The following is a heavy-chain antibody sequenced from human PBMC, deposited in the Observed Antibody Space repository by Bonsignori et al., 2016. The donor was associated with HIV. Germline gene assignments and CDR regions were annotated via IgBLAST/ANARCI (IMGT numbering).Heavy chain of an antibody. Sequence: WIRQPPGKGLQWVSYISSSGRTIFQADSVKGRFTISRDNGKNTVYLRMNNLRAEDTAIYYCARERAQWLVQGAGDGFDLWGQGTLVTVSS. CDR3: ARERAQWLVQGAGDGFDL. V-gene: IGHV3-48*03. J-gene: IGHJ3*01. D-gene: IGHD6-19*01. CDR2: ISSSGRTI.